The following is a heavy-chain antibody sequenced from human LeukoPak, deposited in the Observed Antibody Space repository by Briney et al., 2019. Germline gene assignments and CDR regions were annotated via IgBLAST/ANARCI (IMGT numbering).Heavy chain of an antibody. V-gene: IGHV1-18*04. CDR1: GYTFTGYY. J-gene: IGHJ4*02. D-gene: IGHD3-9*01. CDR3: ARDIKRYDILTGYIIDY. CDR2: ISAYNGNT. Sequence: ASVKVSCKASGYTFTGYYIHWVRQAPGQGLEWMGWISAYNGNTNYAQMLQGRVTMTTDTSTSTAYMELRSLRSDDTAVYYCARDIKRYDILTGYIIDYWGQGTLVTVSS.